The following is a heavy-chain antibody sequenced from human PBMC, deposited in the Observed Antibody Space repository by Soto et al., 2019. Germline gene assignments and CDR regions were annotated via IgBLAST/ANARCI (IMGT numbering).Heavy chain of an antibody. D-gene: IGHD1-26*01. CDR1: GYTFTSYG. CDR2: ISAYNANT. Sequence: QVQLVQSGAEVKKPGASVKVSCKASGYTFTSYGISWVRQAPGQGLEWMVWISAYNANTNYAQKLQGRVTMTTDTSTRTRYMEMRSLRCDDTAVYFCAGDRLGATGDYWGQGTLVTVSS. V-gene: IGHV1-18*01. CDR3: AGDRLGATGDY. J-gene: IGHJ4*02.